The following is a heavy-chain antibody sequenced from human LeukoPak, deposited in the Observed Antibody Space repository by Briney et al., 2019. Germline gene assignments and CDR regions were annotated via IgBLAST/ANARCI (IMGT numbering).Heavy chain of an antibody. D-gene: IGHD6-13*01. CDR1: GFTFSYYS. V-gene: IGHV3-21*01. Sequence: GGSLRLSRAASGFTFSYYSMNWVRQAPGRGLGWVSCISSSSSLIFYSDSVRGRFTISRDNAKNLLYLHMNSLRVEDTAVYYCAKVDRGDYSSSPVPYYNYYMNVWGKGTTVTVSS. CDR2: ISSSSSLI. CDR3: AKVDRGDYSSSPVPYYNYYMNV. J-gene: IGHJ6*03.